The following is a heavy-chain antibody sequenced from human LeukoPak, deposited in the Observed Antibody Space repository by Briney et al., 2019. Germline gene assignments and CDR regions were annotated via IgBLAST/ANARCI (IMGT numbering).Heavy chain of an antibody. D-gene: IGHD3-22*01. Sequence: ASVKVSCKASGYTFTSYGISWVRQAPGQGLEWMGIINPSGGSTSYAQKFQGRVTMTRDTSTSTVYMELSSLRSEDTAVYYCARVLGVSGYGYWGQGTLVTVSS. CDR3: ARVLGVSGYGY. V-gene: IGHV1-46*01. CDR1: GYTFTSYG. J-gene: IGHJ4*02. CDR2: INPSGGST.